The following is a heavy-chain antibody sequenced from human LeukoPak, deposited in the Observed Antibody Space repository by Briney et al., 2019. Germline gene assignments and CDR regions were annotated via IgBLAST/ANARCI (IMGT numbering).Heavy chain of an antibody. CDR2: ISGSGGST. CDR1: GFTFSSYA. J-gene: IGHJ4*02. Sequence: PGGSLRLSCAASGFTFSSYAMSWVRQAPGKGLEWVSAISGSGGSTYYVDSVKGRFTISRDNSKNTLYLQMNRLRAEDAAVYYCAKGAGNNIVVVTATRIDYWGQGTLVTVSS. CDR3: AKGAGNNIVVVTATRIDY. D-gene: IGHD2-15*01. V-gene: IGHV3-23*01.